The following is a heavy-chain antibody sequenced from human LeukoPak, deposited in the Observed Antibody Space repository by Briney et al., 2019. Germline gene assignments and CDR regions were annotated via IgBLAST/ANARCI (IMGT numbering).Heavy chain of an antibody. V-gene: IGHV3-53*01. Sequence: PGGSLRLSCAAPGFTVSSNYMSWVRQASGKGLEWVSVIYRGESTYYIESVKGRCIISRDSSKNILYLHMNSLRAEDTAVYYCVREIGNSGNYDWGQGTLVTVSS. CDR3: VREIGNSGNYD. CDR1: GFTVSSNY. CDR2: IYRGEST. J-gene: IGHJ4*02. D-gene: IGHD1/OR15-1a*01.